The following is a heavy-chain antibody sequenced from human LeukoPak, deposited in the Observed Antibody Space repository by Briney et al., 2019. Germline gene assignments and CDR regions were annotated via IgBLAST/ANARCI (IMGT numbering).Heavy chain of an antibody. D-gene: IGHD6-13*01. J-gene: IGHJ3*02. CDR2: IYYSGST. CDR1: GGSISSGGYY. V-gene: IGHV4-31*03. Sequence: SETLSLTCTVSGGSISSGGYYWSWIRQHPGKGLEWIGYIYYSGSTYYNPSLKSRVTISVDTSKNQFSLKLSSVTAADTAVYYCARDGPIAAAGKGFDAFDIWGQGTMVTVSS. CDR3: ARDGPIAAAGKGFDAFDI.